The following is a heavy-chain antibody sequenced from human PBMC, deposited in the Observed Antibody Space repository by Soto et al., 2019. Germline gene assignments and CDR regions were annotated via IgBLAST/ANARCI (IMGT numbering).Heavy chain of an antibody. CDR3: ARLYCSSTSCSSIDY. J-gene: IGHJ4*02. V-gene: IGHV1-18*01. D-gene: IGHD2-2*01. CDR1: GYTFTSYG. Sequence: QVQLVQSGAEVKKPGASVKVSCKASGYTFTSYGISWVRQAPGQGLEWMGWISAYNGNTNYAQKIQGRVTMTTATSTSTAYMELRSLRSDDTAVYYCARLYCSSTSCSSIDYWGQGTLVTVSS. CDR2: ISAYNGNT.